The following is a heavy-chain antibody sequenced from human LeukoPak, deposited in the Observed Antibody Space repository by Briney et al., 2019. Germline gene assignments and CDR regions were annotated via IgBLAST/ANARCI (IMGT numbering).Heavy chain of an antibody. V-gene: IGHV5-51*01. J-gene: IGHJ2*01. CDR2: IYPGDSDT. Sequence: GESLKISCNGSGYSFTSYWIGLVRQMPGKGLELIGIIYPGDSDTGYSPSFQGQVTISADKSISTAYLQWSSLKASDTAMYYCARQVVPAATWYFDLWGRGTLVTVSS. D-gene: IGHD2-2*01. CDR3: ARQVVPAATWYFDL. CDR1: GYSFTSYW.